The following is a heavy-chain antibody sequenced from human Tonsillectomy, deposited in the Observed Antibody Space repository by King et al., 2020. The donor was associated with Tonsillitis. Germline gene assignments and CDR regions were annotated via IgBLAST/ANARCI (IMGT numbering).Heavy chain of an antibody. V-gene: IGHV3-30*02. D-gene: IGHD3-10*01. CDR2: IRYDGSNK. CDR1: GFTFNSYG. J-gene: IGHJ3*02. Sequence: VQLVESGGGVVQPGGSLRLSCAASGFTFNSYGMYWVRQAPGKGLEWVAFIRYDGSNKYYADSVKGRFTISRDNSKNTLYLQMNSLRAEDTAVYYCAKDLILYRGGAFDIWGQGTMVTVSS. CDR3: AKDLILYRGGAFDI.